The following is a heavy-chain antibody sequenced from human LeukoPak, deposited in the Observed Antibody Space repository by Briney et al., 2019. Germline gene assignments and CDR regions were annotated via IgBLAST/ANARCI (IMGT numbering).Heavy chain of an antibody. J-gene: IGHJ3*02. Sequence: GGSLRLSCAASGFTFSDHYMDWVRQAPGKGLGWVGRIRNKAGGYTTEYAASVKGRFTISRDDSKNSPYLQMNSLKTEDTAVYYCTRSLSRGSFDIWGQGTMVAVSS. V-gene: IGHV3-72*01. CDR3: TRSLSRGSFDI. CDR1: GFTFSDHY. CDR2: IRNKAGGYTT. D-gene: IGHD1-26*01.